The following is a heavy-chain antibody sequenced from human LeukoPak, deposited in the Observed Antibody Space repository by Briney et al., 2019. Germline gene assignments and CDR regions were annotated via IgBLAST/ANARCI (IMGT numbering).Heavy chain of an antibody. Sequence: SETLSLTCTVSGDSLSTYYWSWIRQPPGKGLEWIGYISYSGVTNYRPSLRSRVTISIDTSKNQCTLKLSSVTAADTAGYYCARRDGAVVGNGFDPWGQGTLVTVSS. V-gene: IGHV4-59*08. CDR2: ISYSGVT. J-gene: IGHJ5*02. CDR3: ARRDGAVVGNGFDP. D-gene: IGHD5-24*01. CDR1: GDSLSTYY.